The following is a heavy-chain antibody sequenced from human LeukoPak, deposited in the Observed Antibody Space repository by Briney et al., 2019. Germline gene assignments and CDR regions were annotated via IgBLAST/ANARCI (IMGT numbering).Heavy chain of an antibody. CDR1: LGSLSRYY. Sequence: TLSLTCTVSLGSLSRYYRNWIGQPPGKGLDGIGFIYYSGRTKYNPSLKSRVTISLDTSKNHFFLQLCSVTGADPAVYYCARLLDYDTSGDPDTFDIWGEGTMVTVSS. D-gene: IGHD3-22*01. CDR2: IYYSGRT. V-gene: IGHV4-59*01. CDR3: ARLLDYDTSGDPDTFDI. J-gene: IGHJ3*02.